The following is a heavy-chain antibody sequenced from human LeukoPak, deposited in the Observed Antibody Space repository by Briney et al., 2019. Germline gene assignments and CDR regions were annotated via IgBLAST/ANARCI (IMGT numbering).Heavy chain of an antibody. CDR2: IYYSGRT. Sequence: SETLSLTCTVSGGSISSYYWSWIRQPPGKGLDWIGYIYYSGRTNYNPSLKSRVTISVDTSKNQFSLKLSSVTAADTAVYYCAATMVRGVHTHFDYWGQGTLVTVSS. D-gene: IGHD3-10*01. J-gene: IGHJ4*02. CDR1: GGSISSYY. CDR3: AATMVRGVHTHFDY. V-gene: IGHV4-59*08.